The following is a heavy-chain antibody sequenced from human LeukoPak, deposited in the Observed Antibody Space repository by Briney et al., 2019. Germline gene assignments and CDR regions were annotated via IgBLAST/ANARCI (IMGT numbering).Heavy chain of an antibody. Sequence: GASLKISCKDSGYSFTSYWIGWVRQMPGKGLEWMGIIYPGDSDTRYSPSFQGQVTISADKSINTAYLQWSSLKASDTAIYYCARRGEAMDPFDYWGQGTLVTVSS. J-gene: IGHJ4*02. V-gene: IGHV5-51*01. CDR2: IYPGDSDT. CDR1: GYSFTSYW. CDR3: ARRGEAMDPFDY. D-gene: IGHD5-18*01.